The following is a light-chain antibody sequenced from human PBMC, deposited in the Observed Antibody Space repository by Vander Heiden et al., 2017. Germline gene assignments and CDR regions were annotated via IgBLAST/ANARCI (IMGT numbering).Light chain of an antibody. J-gene: IGLJ2*01. CDR1: SLRSYY. CDR2: GKN. CDR3: NSRDSSGNLVV. V-gene: IGLV3-19*01. Sequence: SSELTQVPAVSVALGQTVRITCQGDSLRSYYASWYQQKPGRAPVLVIYGKNNRPSGIPDRFSGSSSGNTASLTITGAQAEDEADYYCNSRDSSGNLVVFGGGTKLTVL.